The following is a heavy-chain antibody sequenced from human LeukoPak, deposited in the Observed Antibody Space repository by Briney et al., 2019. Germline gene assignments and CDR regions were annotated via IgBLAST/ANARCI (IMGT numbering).Heavy chain of an antibody. J-gene: IGHJ3*02. V-gene: IGHV4-39*01. CDR1: GVSISSSSYY. CDR3: ARQDNWNYDAFDI. Sequence: SETLSLTCTVSGVSISSSSYYWGWIRQPPGKGLEWIGSIYYSGSTYYNPSLKSRVTISVDTSKNQFSLKLSSVTAADTAVYYCARQDNWNYDAFDIWGQGTMVTVSS. D-gene: IGHD1-7*01. CDR2: IYYSGST.